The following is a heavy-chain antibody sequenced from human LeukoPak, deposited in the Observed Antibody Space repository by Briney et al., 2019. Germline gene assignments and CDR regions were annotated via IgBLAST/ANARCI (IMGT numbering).Heavy chain of an antibody. J-gene: IGHJ5*02. Sequence: ASVKVSCKASGYTFTGYYMPWVRQAPGQGLEWMGWINPNSGGTNYAQKFQGRVTMTRDTSISTAYMELSRLRSDDTAVYYCARDRGIAAAGNWFDPWGQGTLVTVSS. CDR3: ARDRGIAAAGNWFDP. D-gene: IGHD6-13*01. CDR1: GYTFTGYY. CDR2: INPNSGGT. V-gene: IGHV1-2*02.